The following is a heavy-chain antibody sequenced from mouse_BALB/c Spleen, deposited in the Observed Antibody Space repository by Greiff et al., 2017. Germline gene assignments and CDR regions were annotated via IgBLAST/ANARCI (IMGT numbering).Heavy chain of an antibody. CDR2: INPYNDGT. J-gene: IGHJ3*01. CDR3: ARGSYYGNFWFAY. Sequence: EVQLQQSGPELVKPGASVKMSCKASGYTFTSYVMHWVKQKPGQGLEWIGYINPYNDGTKYNEKFKGKATLTSDKSSSTAYMELSSLTSEDSAVYYCARGSYYGNFWFAYWGQGTLVTVSA. CDR1: GYTFTSYV. V-gene: IGHV1-14*01. D-gene: IGHD2-1*01.